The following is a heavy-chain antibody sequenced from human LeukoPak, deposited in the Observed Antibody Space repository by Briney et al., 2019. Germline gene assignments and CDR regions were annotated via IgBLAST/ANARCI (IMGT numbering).Heavy chain of an antibody. D-gene: IGHD4-17*01. Sequence: QSGGSLRLSCEASGFTFNAHAMSWVRQAPGKGPEWLSAISGSGGNTYYADSVKGRFTISRDNSKNTLYLQMNGLRADDSAVYYCAKGFYGDSRNYIFDYWGQGALVTASS. CDR3: AKGFYGDSRNYIFDY. CDR2: ISGSGGNT. CDR1: GFTFNAHA. J-gene: IGHJ4*02. V-gene: IGHV3-23*01.